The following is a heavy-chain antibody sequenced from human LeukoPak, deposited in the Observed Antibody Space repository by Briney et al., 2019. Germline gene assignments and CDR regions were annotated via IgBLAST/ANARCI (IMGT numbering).Heavy chain of an antibody. V-gene: IGHV3-48*02. Sequence: PGGSLRLSCATSGFSFTDYPMNWVRQAPRKGLEWISNIRTTAEGAKYAYYADSVKCRVTISRDDGKNTLYLHMNSLRDDDTAVYYCATDQRYAFDYWGQGILVTVSS. CDR2: IRTTAEGAKYA. CDR3: ATDQRYAFDY. CDR1: GFSFTDYP. D-gene: IGHD3-9*01. J-gene: IGHJ4*02.